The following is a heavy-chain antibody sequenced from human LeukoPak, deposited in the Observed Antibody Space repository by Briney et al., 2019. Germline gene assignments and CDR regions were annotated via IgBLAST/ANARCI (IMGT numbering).Heavy chain of an antibody. D-gene: IGHD2-2*03. Sequence: ASVKVSCKASGYTFTSYDINGVRQATGQGLEWMGCMNPNSGNTGYAQKFQGRVTITRNTSISTAYMELSSLRSEDTAVYYCARCVGYCSSTSCHPWFDPWGQGTLVTVSS. V-gene: IGHV1-8*03. CDR1: GYTFTSYD. CDR3: ARCVGYCSSTSCHPWFDP. J-gene: IGHJ5*02. CDR2: MNPNSGNT.